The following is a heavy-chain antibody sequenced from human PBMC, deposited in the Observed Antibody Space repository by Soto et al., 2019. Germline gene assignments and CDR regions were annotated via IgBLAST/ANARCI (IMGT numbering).Heavy chain of an antibody. CDR1: GDTFSSYT. Sequence: QVQLVQSGAELKKPGSSVKVSCRSGGDTFSSYTVSWVRQAPGQGLEWMGRVIPVLGVTNYARKFQGRVSMXAXKAXSTAYLELRSLTSGDSGVYYCARRRYCGADCYSQYYYGMDIWGQGTTVTVSS. CDR2: VIPVLGVT. V-gene: IGHV1-69*02. D-gene: IGHD2-21*02. CDR3: ARRRYCGADCYSQYYYGMDI. J-gene: IGHJ6*02.